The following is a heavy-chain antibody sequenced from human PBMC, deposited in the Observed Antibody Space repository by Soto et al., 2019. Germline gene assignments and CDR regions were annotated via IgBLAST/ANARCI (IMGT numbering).Heavy chain of an antibody. CDR3: ARDGKGAAYTNGPYYFDY. CDR2: ITPTSRAI. V-gene: IGHV3-48*02. CDR1: GFPFSFYS. Sequence: GGSLRLSCEASGFPFSFYSMNWVRQAPGKGLEWIAYITPTSRAINYADSVRGRFTISRDGARVFLHMSSLGDEDTAVYYCARDGKGAAYTNGPYYFDYWGQGALVTVSS. D-gene: IGHD2-8*01. J-gene: IGHJ4*02.